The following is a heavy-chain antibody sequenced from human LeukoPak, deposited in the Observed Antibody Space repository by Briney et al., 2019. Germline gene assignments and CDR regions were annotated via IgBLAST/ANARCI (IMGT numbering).Heavy chain of an antibody. J-gene: IGHJ4*02. CDR1: GFTISRYA. Sequence: GWSLRLSCAASGFTISRYALIWVRQAPGKGLEWVSAIDSSGGSTYYADSVKGRFTISRDNSKNTLYLQMNSLRAEDTAVYYCASQTTVTTSVDYWGQGTLVTVSS. CDR2: IDSSGGST. CDR3: ASQTTVTTSVDY. V-gene: IGHV3-23*01. D-gene: IGHD4-17*01.